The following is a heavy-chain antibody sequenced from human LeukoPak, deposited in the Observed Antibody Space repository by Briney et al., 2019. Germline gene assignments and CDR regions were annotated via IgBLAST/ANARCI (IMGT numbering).Heavy chain of an antibody. CDR1: GGSLSGYY. D-gene: IGHD5-24*01. V-gene: IGHV4-59*01. CDR3: ARESRDVETEGFDY. CDR2: IYYSGST. J-gene: IGHJ4*02. Sequence: SETPSLTCIVSGGSLSGYYWSWIRQPPGKGLEWIGYIYYSGSTKYNPSLKSRVTISVDTSKNLCSLKLNSVTAADTAVYYCARESRDVETEGFDYWGQGTLVTVSS.